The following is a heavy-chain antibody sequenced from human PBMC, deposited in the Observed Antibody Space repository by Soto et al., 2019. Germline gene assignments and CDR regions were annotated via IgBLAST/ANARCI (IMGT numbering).Heavy chain of an antibody. Sequence: SETLSLTCTVSGGSISSSSYYWGWIRQPPGKGLEWIGSIYYSGSTYYNPSLESRVTISVDTSKNQFSLKLSSVTAADTAVYYCARRPWPPAAGNGALFDYWGQGTLVTVSS. CDR1: GGSISSSSYY. CDR2: IYYSGST. D-gene: IGHD6-13*01. V-gene: IGHV4-39*01. J-gene: IGHJ4*02. CDR3: ARRPWPPAAGNGALFDY.